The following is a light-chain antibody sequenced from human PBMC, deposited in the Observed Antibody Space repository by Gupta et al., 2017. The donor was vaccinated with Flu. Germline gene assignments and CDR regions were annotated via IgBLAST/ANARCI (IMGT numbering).Light chain of an antibody. V-gene: IGLV3-1*01. CDR2: QDT. CDR3: QAWDSSAVV. J-gene: IGLJ2*01. CDR1: KIGDKY. Sequence: SYDLTQSPSVSVSPGQPASITCSGDKIGDKYVCWYQQKPDQSPVLLIYQDTRLPSGIPGRFSGSNSGNTAALTISGTQAIDEADYYCQAWDSSAVVFGGGTKLTVL.